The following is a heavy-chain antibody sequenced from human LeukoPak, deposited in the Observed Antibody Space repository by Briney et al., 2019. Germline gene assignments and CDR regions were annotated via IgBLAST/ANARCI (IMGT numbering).Heavy chain of an antibody. J-gene: IGHJ3*02. V-gene: IGHV3-23*01. CDR2: ISGSGGST. D-gene: IGHD3-3*01. CDR1: GFTLSSYA. CDR3: AKPSTPYYDFWSGYYAFDI. Sequence: GGSLRLSCAASGFTLSSYAMSWVRQAPGKGLEWGSAISGSGGSTYYADSVKGRFTTSRDNSKNTLYLQMNSLRAEDTAVYYCAKPSTPYYDFWSGYYAFDIWGQGTMVTVPS.